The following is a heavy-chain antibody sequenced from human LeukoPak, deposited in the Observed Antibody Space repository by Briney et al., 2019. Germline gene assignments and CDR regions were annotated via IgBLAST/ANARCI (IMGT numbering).Heavy chain of an antibody. CDR2: IKSKTDGGTT. CDR1: GFTFSYAW. V-gene: IGHV3-15*01. Sequence: GGSLRLSCAASGFTFSYAWMSWVRQAPGKGLEWVGRIKSKTDGGTTDYGAPVEGRFTISRDDSKNTLYLQMNSLKIEDTAVYYCTTPYYDILTGYYRYNSFDNWGQGTLVTVSS. CDR3: TTPYYDILTGYYRYNSFDN. J-gene: IGHJ4*02. D-gene: IGHD3-9*01.